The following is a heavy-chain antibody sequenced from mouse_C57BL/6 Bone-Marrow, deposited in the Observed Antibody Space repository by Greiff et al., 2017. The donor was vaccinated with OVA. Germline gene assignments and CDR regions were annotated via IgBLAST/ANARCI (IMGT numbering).Heavy chain of an antibody. CDR1: GYTFTSYW. CDR2: IDPSDSYT. Sequence: VQLQQPGAELVMPGASVKLSCKASGYTFTSYWMHWVKQRPGQGLEWIGEIDPSDSYTNYNQKFKGKSTLTVDKSSSTAYMQLSSLTSEDSAVYYCARGPYDVRGYWGQGTTLTVSS. CDR3: ARGPYDVRGY. V-gene: IGHV1-69*01. D-gene: IGHD2-3*01. J-gene: IGHJ2*01.